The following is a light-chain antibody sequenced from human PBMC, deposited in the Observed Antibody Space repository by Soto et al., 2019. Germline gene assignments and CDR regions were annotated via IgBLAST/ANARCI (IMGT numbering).Light chain of an antibody. CDR1: QTIDNY. J-gene: IGKJ2*01. CDR3: QQTYTIPFA. Sequence: DMKMTQSPSSLSASVGDRVTITCRPSQTIDNYLNWYQHKPGKAPKLLIYCASTLQSGVSSRFTGSASGTDFTLTIDNLQAEDFANYYCQQTYTIPFAFGQGTKLEI. V-gene: IGKV1-39*01. CDR2: CAS.